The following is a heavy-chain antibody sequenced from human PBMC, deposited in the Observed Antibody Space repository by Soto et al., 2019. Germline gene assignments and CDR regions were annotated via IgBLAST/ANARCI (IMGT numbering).Heavy chain of an antibody. CDR3: ARAGSRLNWFDP. V-gene: IGHV3-30-3*01. Sequence: GSLRLSCAASGLNFSIFAMHWVRQAPGKGLEWVAIVSNDGINKYYADSVKGRFSVSKDNSKNMLYLQMNSLRVEDTAVYYCARAGSRLNWFDPWGQGTLVTVSS. CDR2: VSNDGINK. CDR1: GLNFSIFA. J-gene: IGHJ5*02.